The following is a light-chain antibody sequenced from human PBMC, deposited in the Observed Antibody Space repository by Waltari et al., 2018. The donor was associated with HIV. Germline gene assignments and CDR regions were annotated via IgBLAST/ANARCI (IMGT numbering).Light chain of an antibody. CDR2: KAS. V-gene: IGKV1-5*03. J-gene: IGKJ1*01. CDR1: QSISSW. Sequence: DLQMTQSTSTLSASVGDRATITCRASQSISSWLAWYQQKPGKAPKLLLYKASSLESGVPSRFSGSGSGTEFTLTISSLQPDDFATYYCQQYNSYSWTFGQGTKVEIK. CDR3: QQYNSYSWT.